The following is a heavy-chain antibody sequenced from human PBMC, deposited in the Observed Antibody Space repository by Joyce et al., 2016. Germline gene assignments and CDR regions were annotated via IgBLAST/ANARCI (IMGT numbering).Heavy chain of an antibody. CDR1: GGTFSSSA. J-gene: IGHJ3*02. CDR2: IIPVSPTT. Sequence: QVLLVQSGAEVKKPGSSVKVSCKASGGTFSSSAISWGRQAPGQVLEWMGGIIPVSPTTNYAQKFQGRVTITADNMELSSLRSDDTAVYYCARAEYSSGTWAFDIWGQGTMVTVSS. CDR3: ARAEYSSGTWAFDI. V-gene: IGHV1-69*06. D-gene: IGHD6-19*01.